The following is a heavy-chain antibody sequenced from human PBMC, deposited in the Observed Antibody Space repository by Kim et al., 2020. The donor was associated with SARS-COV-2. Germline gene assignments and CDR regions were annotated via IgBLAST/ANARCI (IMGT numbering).Heavy chain of an antibody. CDR2: IHASGST. D-gene: IGHD2-15*01. CDR1: GFTVSTNY. Sequence: GGSLRLSCAASGFTVSTNYMSWVRQAPGKGLEWVSVIHASGSTYYADSVKGRFTISRDNSKNTLYFQMNSLRAEDTAVYYCARHGSCQYCMDVWGQGTTVTVSS. J-gene: IGHJ6*02. CDR3: ARHGSCQYCMDV. V-gene: IGHV3-53*01.